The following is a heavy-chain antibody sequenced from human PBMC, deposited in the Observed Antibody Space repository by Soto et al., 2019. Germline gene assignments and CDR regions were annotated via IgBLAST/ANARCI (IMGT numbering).Heavy chain of an antibody. CDR2: TYYRSKWYN. V-gene: IGHV6-1*01. Sequence: QVQLQQSGPGLVKPSQTLSLTCAVSGDSVSRNNIAWNWLRQSPWRGLEWLGRTYYRSKWYNEYAVSVRSRITINLDTSKNQFSLQLNSVTPEDTAVYYCARGRWSTVDYWGQGAQVTVSS. CDR3: ARGRWSTVDY. CDR1: GDSVSRNNIA. J-gene: IGHJ4*02. D-gene: IGHD2-15*01.